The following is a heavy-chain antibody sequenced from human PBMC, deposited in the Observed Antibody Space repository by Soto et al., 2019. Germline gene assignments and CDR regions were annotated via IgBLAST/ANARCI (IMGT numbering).Heavy chain of an antibody. V-gene: IGHV3-33*01. J-gene: IGHJ3*01. D-gene: IGHD1-26*01. CDR3: ARGTVEATTRPFDV. CDR1: GFTFSSYG. CDR2: IWYDGSNK. Sequence: PGGSLRLSCAASGFTFSSYGMHWVRQAPGKGLEWVAVIWYDGSNKYYADSVKGRFTISRDNSKNTLYLQMNSLRAEDTAVYYCARGTVEATTRPFDVWGQGTMVTVSS.